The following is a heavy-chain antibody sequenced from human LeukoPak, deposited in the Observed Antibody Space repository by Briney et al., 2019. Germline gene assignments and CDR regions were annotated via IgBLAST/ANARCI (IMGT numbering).Heavy chain of an antibody. V-gene: IGHV3-7*01. CDR3: ARLFGGVTTFGY. Sequence: PGGSLRLSCAASGFTFGNFWMSWVRQAPGRGLQWVASMKGDASLIYYVDSMKGRFTISRDNARNSLYLQMNSLRVEDTAVYYCARLFGGVTTFGYWGQGALVTVSS. CDR2: MKGDASLI. J-gene: IGHJ4*02. D-gene: IGHD2-8*02. CDR1: GFTFGNFW.